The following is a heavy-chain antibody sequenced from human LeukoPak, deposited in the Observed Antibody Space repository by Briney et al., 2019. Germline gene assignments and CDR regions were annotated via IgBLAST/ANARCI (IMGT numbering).Heavy chain of an antibody. J-gene: IGHJ4*02. CDR1: TYTFTSYY. V-gene: IGHV1-46*04. CDR2: SNPSGGST. CDR3: ARGRRPYYFDY. Sequence: ASVKVSCKTSTYTFTSYYMHFLRHTPGQGLDGMGISNPSGGSTSYAQKLQGRVTMTRETSTSTVYMELSSLRSEDTAVYYCARGRRPYYFDYWGQGTLVTVSS.